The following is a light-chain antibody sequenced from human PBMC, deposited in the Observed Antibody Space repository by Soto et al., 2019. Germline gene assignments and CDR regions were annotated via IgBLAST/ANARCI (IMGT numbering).Light chain of an antibody. CDR1: SSDIGGYNY. CDR2: EVS. V-gene: IGLV2-14*01. J-gene: IGLJ1*01. CDR3: SSFTISSTLYV. Sequence: LTQPASVSGSPGQSITISCAGTSSDIGGYNYVSWYQQHPGTAPKVIIYEVSNRPSGVSNRFSGSKSGNTASLTISGLQAEDEADYYCSSFTISSTLYVFGSGTKVTVL.